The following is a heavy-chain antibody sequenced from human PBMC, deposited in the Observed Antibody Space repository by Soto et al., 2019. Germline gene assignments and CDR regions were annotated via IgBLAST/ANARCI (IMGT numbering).Heavy chain of an antibody. D-gene: IGHD4-17*01. Sequence: GGSLRLSCAASGFTFSSYAMHWVRQAPGKGLEWVAVISYDGSNKYYADSVKGRFTISRDNSKNTLYLQMNSLRAEDTAVYYYARDYDYGDTSEGYYYYGMDVWGQGTTVTISS. CDR2: ISYDGSNK. CDR3: ARDYDYGDTSEGYYYYGMDV. CDR1: GFTFSSYA. J-gene: IGHJ6*02. V-gene: IGHV3-30-3*01.